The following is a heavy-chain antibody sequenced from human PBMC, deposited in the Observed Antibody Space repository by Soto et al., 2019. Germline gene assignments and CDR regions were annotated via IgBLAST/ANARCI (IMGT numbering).Heavy chain of an antibody. V-gene: IGHV1-2*04. CDR1: GYTFTGYY. CDR3: ARVGGGYSGYDARGFDY. Sequence: GASVKVSCKASGYTFTGYYMHWVRQAPGQGLEWMGWINPNSGGTNYAQKFQGWVTMTRDTSISTAYMELSRLRSDDTAVYYCARVGGGYSGYDARGFDYWGQGTLVTVSS. J-gene: IGHJ4*02. D-gene: IGHD5-12*01. CDR2: INPNSGGT.